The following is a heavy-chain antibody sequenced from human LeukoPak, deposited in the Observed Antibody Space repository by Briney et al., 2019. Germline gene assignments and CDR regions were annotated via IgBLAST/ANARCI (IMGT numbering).Heavy chain of an antibody. CDR1: GGSISCGGYY. V-gene: IGHV4-31*03. D-gene: IGHD3-22*01. CDR2: IYYSGST. J-gene: IGHJ4*02. CDR3: ARGYHGHYYDSSGSIDY. Sequence: SETLSLTCTVSGGSISCGGYYWSWIRQHPGKGLEWIGYIYYSGSTYYNPSLRSRVTISVDTSKNQFSLKLSSVTAADTAVYYCARGYHGHYYDSSGSIDYWGQGTLVTVSS.